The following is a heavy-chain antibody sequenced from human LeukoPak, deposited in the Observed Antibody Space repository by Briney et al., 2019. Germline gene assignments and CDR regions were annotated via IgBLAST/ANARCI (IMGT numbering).Heavy chain of an antibody. J-gene: IGHJ4*02. CDR1: GFTFSSNY. CDR3: AREHSSGSPWYFDY. Sequence: SGGSLRLSCAASGFTFSSNYMSWVRQAPGKGLEWVAFIRYDGSNKYYADSVKGRFTISRDNSKNTLYLQINSLRAEDTAMFYCAREHSSGSPWYFDYWGQGTLVTVSS. D-gene: IGHD3-22*01. CDR2: IRYDGSNK. V-gene: IGHV3-30*02.